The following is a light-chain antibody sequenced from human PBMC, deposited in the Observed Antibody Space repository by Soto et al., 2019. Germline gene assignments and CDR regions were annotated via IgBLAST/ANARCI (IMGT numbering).Light chain of an antibody. CDR1: QGIRND. CDR3: LQDYSYPRT. J-gene: IGKJ1*01. Sequence: AIQMTQSPSSLSASVGDRVTITCRASQGIRNDLGWYQQKPGQAPKLLISAASTLQSGVPSRFSGSGSGKDFALTINTLQPEDFATYYCLQDYSYPRTFGQGTKGEIK. V-gene: IGKV1-6*01. CDR2: AAS.